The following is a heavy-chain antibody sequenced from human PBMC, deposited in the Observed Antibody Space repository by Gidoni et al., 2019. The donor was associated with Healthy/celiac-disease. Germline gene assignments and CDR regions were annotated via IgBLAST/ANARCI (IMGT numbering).Heavy chain of an antibody. V-gene: IGHV1-18*04. CDR1: GYTFTSYG. D-gene: IGHD2-2*02. CDR2: ISAYNGNT. CDR3: AAEISYCSSTSCYRQWKYGMDV. J-gene: IGHJ6*02. Sequence: QVQLVQSGAEVKKPGASVKVSCKASGYTFTSYGISWVRQAPGQGLEWMGCISAYNGNTNYAQKLQGRVTMTTDTSTSTAYMELRSLRSDDTAVYYCAAEISYCSSTSCYRQWKYGMDVWGQGTTVTVSS.